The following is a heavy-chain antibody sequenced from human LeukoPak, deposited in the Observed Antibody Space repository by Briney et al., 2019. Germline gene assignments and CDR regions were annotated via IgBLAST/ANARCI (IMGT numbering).Heavy chain of an antibody. J-gene: IGHJ4*02. CDR1: GYTFTGYY. V-gene: IGHV1-2*02. D-gene: IGHD3-9*01. Sequence: ASVKVSCKASGYTFTGYYMHWVRQAPGQGLEWMGWINPNSGGTNYAQKFQGRVTMTRDTSISTAYMELRSLRSDDTAVYYCARVTPVLRYFDWLLSYYFDYWGQGTLVTVSS. CDR3: ARVTPVLRYFDWLLSYYFDY. CDR2: INPNSGGT.